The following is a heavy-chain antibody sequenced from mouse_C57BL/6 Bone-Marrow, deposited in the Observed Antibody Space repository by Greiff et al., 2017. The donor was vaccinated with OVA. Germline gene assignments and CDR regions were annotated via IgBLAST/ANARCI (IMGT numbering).Heavy chain of an antibody. D-gene: IGHD1-1*01. CDR1: GYSITSGYY. CDR3: ARDRITTYYFDY. Sequence: DVQLQESGPGLVKPSQSLSLTCSVTGYSITSGYYWNWIRQFPGNKLEWMGYISYDGSNNYNPSLKNRISITRDTSKNQFFLKLNSVTTEDTATYYCARDRITTYYFDYWGQGTTLTVSS. V-gene: IGHV3-6*01. CDR2: ISYDGSN. J-gene: IGHJ2*01.